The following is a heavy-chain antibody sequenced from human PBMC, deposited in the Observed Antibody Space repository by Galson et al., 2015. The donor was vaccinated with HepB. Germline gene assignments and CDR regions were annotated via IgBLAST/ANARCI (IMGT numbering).Heavy chain of an antibody. D-gene: IGHD3-10*01. Sequence: SVKVSCKASGYTFAGYYLHWVRQAPGQGLEWMGWISAYNGNTNYAQKLQGRVTMTTDTSTRTAYMELRNLRPDDTAVYYCARDRGGGGYYGSGNYYPHYYYYGMDVWGQGTTVTVSS. CDR1: GYTFAGYY. J-gene: IGHJ6*02. CDR2: ISAYNGNT. V-gene: IGHV1-18*04. CDR3: ARDRGGGGYYGSGNYYPHYYYYGMDV.